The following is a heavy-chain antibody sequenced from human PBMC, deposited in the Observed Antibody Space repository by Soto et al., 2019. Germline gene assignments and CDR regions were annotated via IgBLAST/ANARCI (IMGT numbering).Heavy chain of an antibody. D-gene: IGHD2-15*01. V-gene: IGHV3-74*02. CDR2: INSDGSVS. CDR3: ARGDCVGGTCYSLAGSFYYYVDV. J-gene: IGHJ6*03. Sequence: ESGGGLVQPGGSLRLSCAASGFTFSNYWMYWVRQAPGKGLEWVSRINSDGSVSSYADSVKGRLTISRDNVKNTLYLQMDSLRAEDTAVYYCARGDCVGGTCYSLAGSFYYYVDVWGKGTTVTVFS. CDR1: GFTFSNYW.